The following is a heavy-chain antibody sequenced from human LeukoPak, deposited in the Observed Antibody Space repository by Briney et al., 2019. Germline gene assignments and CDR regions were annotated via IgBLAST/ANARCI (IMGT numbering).Heavy chain of an antibody. CDR1: GFTFSSYA. V-gene: IGHV3-23*01. CDR3: AKGGYCSGGSCYSSFDY. D-gene: IGHD2-15*01. Sequence: GGSLRLSCAASGFTFSSYAMSWVRQAPGKGLEWVSAICGSGGSTYYADYVKGRFTISRDNSKNRLYLQMNNPRAADTAVYYCAKGGYCSGGSCYSSFDYWGQGTLVTVSS. J-gene: IGHJ4*02. CDR2: ICGSGGST.